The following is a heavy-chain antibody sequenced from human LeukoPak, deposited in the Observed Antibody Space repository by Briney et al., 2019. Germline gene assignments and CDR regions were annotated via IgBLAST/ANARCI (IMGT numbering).Heavy chain of an antibody. V-gene: IGHV3-53*01. CDR1: GFTFSRQA. J-gene: IGHJ4*02. CDR2: IYSGGST. CDR3: ARATLDN. Sequence: GGSLRLSCVASGFTFSRQAISWVRQAPGKGLEWVSVIYSGGSTNYADSVRARFTISRDNSKNTVYLQMNSLRVEDTAVYYCARATLDNWGQGTLVTVSS.